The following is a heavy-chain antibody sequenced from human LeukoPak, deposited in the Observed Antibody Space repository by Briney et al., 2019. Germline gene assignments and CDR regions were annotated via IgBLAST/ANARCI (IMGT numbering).Heavy chain of an antibody. CDR1: GGSISRGSYF. CDR3: AKGHWPRHAFEI. J-gene: IGHJ3*02. Sequence: SETLSLTCTVSGGSISRGSYFWSWIRQPAGKGLEWIGRIYTSGSTSYNPSLKSRVTISLDTSKNQVSLKVRSVTAADTAVYYCAKGHWPRHAFEIWGQGTTVTVSS. V-gene: IGHV4-61*02. CDR2: IYTSGST.